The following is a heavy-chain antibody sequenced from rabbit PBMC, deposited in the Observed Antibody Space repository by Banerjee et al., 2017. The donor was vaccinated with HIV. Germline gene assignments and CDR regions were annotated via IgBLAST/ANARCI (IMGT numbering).Heavy chain of an antibody. V-gene: IGHV1S45*01. CDR2: IYADSGGST. Sequence: QEQLEESGGDLVKPGASLTLTCTASGFSFSSVHDMCWVRQAPGKGLEWIGCIYADSGGSTYYASWARGRFTISKTSSTTVTLRMTSLTAADTATYFCARDRDGDAGYGSLALWGPGTLVTVS. CDR1: GFSFSSVHD. CDR3: ARDRDGDAGYGSLAL. J-gene: IGHJ4*01. D-gene: IGHD7-1*01.